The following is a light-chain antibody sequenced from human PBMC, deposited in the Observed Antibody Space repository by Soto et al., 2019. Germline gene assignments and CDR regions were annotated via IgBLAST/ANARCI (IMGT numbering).Light chain of an antibody. V-gene: IGKV3-20*01. CDR3: QQYDSTPPT. CDR2: GAS. J-gene: IGKJ1*01. CDR1: QSVNSNY. Sequence: EIVLTQSPGTLSLSPGDRATLSCMASQSVNSNYLAWYQRKPGQAPRLLIYGASNRATDIPYRFSASGSGTDFTLTITRLDAEDFAVYYCQQYDSTPPTFGQGTKVEVK.